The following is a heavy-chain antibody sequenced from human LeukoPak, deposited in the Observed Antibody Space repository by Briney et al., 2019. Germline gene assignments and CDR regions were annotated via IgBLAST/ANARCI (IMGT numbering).Heavy chain of an antibody. CDR3: VKTSSGYYYFDY. V-gene: IGHV3-23*01. J-gene: IGHJ4*02. CDR1: GFTFSSHA. CDR2: ITGSGVST. Sequence: GGSLRLSCPASGFTFSSHALSWVRQAPGKGLEWVSSITGSGVSTNNADSVKGRFTISRDNSENTLYLQMNSLRVEDTAVYYCVKTSSGYYYFDYWGQGTLVTVSS. D-gene: IGHD3-22*01.